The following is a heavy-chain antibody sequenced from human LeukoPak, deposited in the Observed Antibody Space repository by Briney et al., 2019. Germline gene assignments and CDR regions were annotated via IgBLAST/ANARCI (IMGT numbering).Heavy chain of an antibody. Sequence: SGPTLVKPTQTLALTCTFSGFSVSATGVCVGWIRQAPGKALEWLGLIYWDDDKRYSPSLENRLAITKDTSKNQVVLMMTNMEPVDTGTYYCARDHDGYDIWGQGTMVTVSS. CDR2: IYWDDDK. CDR1: GFSVSATGVC. CDR3: ARDHDGYDI. V-gene: IGHV2-5*02. J-gene: IGHJ3*02.